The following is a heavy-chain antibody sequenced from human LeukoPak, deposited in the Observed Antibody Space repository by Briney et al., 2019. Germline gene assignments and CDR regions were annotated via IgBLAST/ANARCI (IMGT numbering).Heavy chain of an antibody. Sequence: TGGSLRLSCAASGFTLSTYSMNWVRQAPGKGLEWVSSISSSSSYIYYADSVKGRFTISRDNAKKSLYLQMNSLRAEDTAVYYCARAYSGTYGLGYYYMDVWGKGTTVTVSS. V-gene: IGHV3-21*01. J-gene: IGHJ6*03. CDR3: ARAYSGTYGLGYYYMDV. CDR1: GFTLSTYS. D-gene: IGHD1-26*01. CDR2: ISSSSSYI.